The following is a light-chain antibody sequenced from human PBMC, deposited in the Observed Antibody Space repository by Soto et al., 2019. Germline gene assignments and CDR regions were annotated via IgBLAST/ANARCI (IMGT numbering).Light chain of an antibody. J-gene: IGKJ1*01. Sequence: DIQMTQSPSTLSASVGDRVTITCRASQSVSAWLAWYQQKPGKAPKFLMYDVSTLESGVPSRFSGSGSGTEFTLTINSLQPDDFATYYCQEYNSYWTFGQGTKVDIK. CDR2: DVS. V-gene: IGKV1-5*01. CDR3: QEYNSYWT. CDR1: QSVSAW.